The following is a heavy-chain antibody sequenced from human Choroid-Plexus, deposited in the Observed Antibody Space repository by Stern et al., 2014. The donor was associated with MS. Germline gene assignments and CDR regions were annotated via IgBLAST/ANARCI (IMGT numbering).Heavy chain of an antibody. CDR3: ARDQKNYDTGGFDY. CDR2: IKPSGGSA. J-gene: IGHJ4*02. CDR1: GYTFTNNY. D-gene: IGHD3-22*01. V-gene: IGHV1-46*03. Sequence: QVQLVESGAEVKKPGASVRVSCKASGYTFTNNYMHWVRQAPGKGLEWMGIIKPSGGSASYAQKSQGRVTMTRDTSTGTVYMELSSLRSEDTAVYYCARDQKNYDTGGFDYWGQGTLVTVSS.